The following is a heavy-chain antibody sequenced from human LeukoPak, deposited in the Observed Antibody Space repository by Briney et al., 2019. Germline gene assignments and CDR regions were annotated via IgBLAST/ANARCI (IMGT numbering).Heavy chain of an antibody. CDR3: ARGPKTDIVVVPAAIDYYYYGMDV. J-gene: IGHJ6*02. V-gene: IGHV1-69*13. CDR2: IIPIFGTA. Sequence: GASVTVSCKASGGTFSSYAISWVRQAPGQGLEWMGGIIPIFGTANYAQKFQGRVTITADESTSTAYMELSSLRSEDTAVYYCARGPKTDIVVVPAAIDYYYYGMDVWGQGTTVTVSS. CDR1: GGTFSSYA. D-gene: IGHD2-2*01.